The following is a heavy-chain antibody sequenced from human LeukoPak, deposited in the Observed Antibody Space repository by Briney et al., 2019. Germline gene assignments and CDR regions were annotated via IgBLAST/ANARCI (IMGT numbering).Heavy chain of an antibody. D-gene: IGHD6-19*01. Sequence: GESLRISCKGSGYSFSGYWIGWVRQMPGKGLEWMGIVYPDNSDTRYSPSFQGQVTISADKSITTAYLHWSSLKASDTAMYYCARVGGIAVADHFDYWGQGTLATVSS. J-gene: IGHJ4*02. CDR3: ARVGGIAVADHFDY. V-gene: IGHV5-51*01. CDR1: GYSFSGYW. CDR2: VYPDNSDT.